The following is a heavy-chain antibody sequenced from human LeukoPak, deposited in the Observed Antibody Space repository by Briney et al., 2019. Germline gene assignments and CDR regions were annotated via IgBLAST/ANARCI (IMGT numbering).Heavy chain of an antibody. CDR2: IYYSGST. CDR1: GGSISSSSYY. V-gene: IGHV4-39*01. Sequence: QPSQTLSLTCTVSGGSISSSSYYWGWIRQPQGKGLEWIGSIYYSGSTYYNPSLKSRVTISVDTSKNQFSLKLSSVTAADTAVYYCARHGGHYYYAPDAFDIWGQGTMVTVSS. J-gene: IGHJ3*02. CDR3: ARHGGHYYYAPDAFDI. D-gene: IGHD3-10*01.